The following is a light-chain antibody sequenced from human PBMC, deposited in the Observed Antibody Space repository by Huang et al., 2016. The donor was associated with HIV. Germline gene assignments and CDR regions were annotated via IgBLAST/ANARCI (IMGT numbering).Light chain of an antibody. Sequence: DIIMTQSPDSLAVLLGERATLNCRSSQSVYSSSTSKDDMAWFQQKPGQPPRLLLFWASTREAGVPDQFTGSGSGTHFTLTIASLEAEDAAIYYCQQYYSSPQTFGQGTRVEVK. J-gene: IGKJ1*01. CDR1: QSVYSSSTSKDD. CDR2: WAS. CDR3: QQYYSSPQT. V-gene: IGKV4-1*01.